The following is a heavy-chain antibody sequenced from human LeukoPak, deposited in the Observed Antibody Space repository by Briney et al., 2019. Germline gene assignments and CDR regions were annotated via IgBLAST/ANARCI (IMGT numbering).Heavy chain of an antibody. Sequence: SGGSLRLSCAASGLTFSNYWITWVRQAPGKGLEWVAHINQDGSKEHYMDSAKARLTISRDNAKNSLSLQMNSLRAEDTAVYYCVRDGGVGGYDLLDYWGQGTLVTVSS. J-gene: IGHJ4*02. V-gene: IGHV3-7*01. D-gene: IGHD5-12*01. CDR3: VRDGGVGGYDLLDY. CDR1: GLTFSNYW. CDR2: INQDGSKE.